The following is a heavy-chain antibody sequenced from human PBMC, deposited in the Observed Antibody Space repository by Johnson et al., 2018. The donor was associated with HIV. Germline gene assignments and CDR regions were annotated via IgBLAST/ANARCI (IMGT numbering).Heavy chain of an antibody. J-gene: IGHJ3*02. CDR3: TKERTNWGYDAFDI. Sequence: QVQLVESGGGVVPPGRSLRLSCVASGFTFSNYGMHWVRQAPGKGLEWVAAVWYDGSNKYYANSVKGRFTIFRDNSENTMYLQMNRLRADDTAVYFCTKERTNWGYDAFDIWGQGTMVTVSS. CDR1: GFTFSNYG. V-gene: IGHV3-33*06. CDR2: VWYDGSNK. D-gene: IGHD7-27*01.